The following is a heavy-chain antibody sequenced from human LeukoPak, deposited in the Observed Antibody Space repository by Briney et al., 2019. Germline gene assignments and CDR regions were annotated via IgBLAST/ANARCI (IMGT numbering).Heavy chain of an antibody. CDR1: GASISSWY. CDR3: ARQTMLVGYANGLGFNY. Sequence: TSETLSLTCNVTGASISSWYWSWIRQPPGKGLEWIGDIYGSGSTNYNPSLKSRVSMSADTSKNQISLNLKFVTAADTAVYYCARQTMLVGYANGLGFNYWGEGTLVTVSS. D-gene: IGHD2-2*01. J-gene: IGHJ4*02. V-gene: IGHV4-59*01. CDR2: IYGSGST.